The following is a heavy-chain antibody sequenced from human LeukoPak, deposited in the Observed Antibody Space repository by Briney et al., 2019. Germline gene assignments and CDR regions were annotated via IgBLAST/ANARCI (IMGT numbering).Heavy chain of an antibody. CDR3: AREVGSGWFYYYYGMDV. Sequence: GASVKVSCKASGYTFTGYYMHWVRQAPGQGLEWMGWINPNSGNTGYAQKFQGRVTMTRNTSISTAYMELSSLRSEDTAVYYCAREVGSGWFYYYYGMDVWGQGTTVTVSS. V-gene: IGHV1-8*02. D-gene: IGHD6-19*01. J-gene: IGHJ6*02. CDR2: INPNSGNT. CDR1: GYTFTGYY.